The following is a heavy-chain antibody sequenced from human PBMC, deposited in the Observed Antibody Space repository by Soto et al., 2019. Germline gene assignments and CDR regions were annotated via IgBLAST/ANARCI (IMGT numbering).Heavy chain of an antibody. J-gene: IGHJ5*02. CDR3: ARHPERIAEIGWFGP. Sequence: EVQLVESGGGLVQPGGSLRLSCAASGFTFSSYSMNWVRQAPGKGLEWVSYISSSSSTIYYADSVKGRFTISRDNAKNSLYLQMNRQRAEDTAVYYCARHPERIAEIGWFGPWGQGTLVTVSS. D-gene: IGHD6-13*01. CDR1: GFTFSSYS. V-gene: IGHV3-48*01. CDR2: ISSSSSTI.